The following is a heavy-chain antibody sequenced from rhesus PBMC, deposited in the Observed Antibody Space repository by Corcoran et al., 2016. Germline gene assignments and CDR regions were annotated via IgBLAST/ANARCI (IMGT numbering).Heavy chain of an antibody. Sequence: QVPLQESGPAVVKPSETLSLTCAVSCGSIMSSYWWTWVRQPPGTGLEWIGGIYGIGGGTANNPFLKSRVSMSMDTPKNQLSLKVTSVTAADTAVYYCASTDCSNSDCSSGDYWGQGVLVTVSS. J-gene: IGHJ4*01. CDR3: ASTDCSNSDCSSGDY. CDR2: IYGIGGGT. CDR1: CGSIMSSYW. D-gene: IGHD2-15*01. V-gene: IGHV4-93*02.